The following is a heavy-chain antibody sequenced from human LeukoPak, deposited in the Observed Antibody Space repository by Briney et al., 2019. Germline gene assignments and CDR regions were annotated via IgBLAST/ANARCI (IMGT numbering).Heavy chain of an antibody. V-gene: IGHV4-59*01. CDR1: GGSISSYY. CDR3: ARGVGGYYYGYCFDY. Sequence: KASETLSLTCTVSGGSISSYYWSWIRQPPGKGLEWIGYIYYSGSTNYNPSLKSRVTISVDTSKNQFSLKLSSVTAADTAVYYCARGVGGYYYGYCFDYWGQGTLVTVSS. J-gene: IGHJ4*02. D-gene: IGHD3-22*01. CDR2: IYYSGST.